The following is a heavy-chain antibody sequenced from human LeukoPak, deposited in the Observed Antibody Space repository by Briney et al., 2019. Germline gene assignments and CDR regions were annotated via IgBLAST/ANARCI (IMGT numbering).Heavy chain of an antibody. CDR1: GFILGSYG. V-gene: IGHV3-33*01. D-gene: IGHD5-24*01. Sequence: GTSLRLSCAASGFILGSYGMHWVRQAPGKGLEWVAVIWYDGSKKYYADSVKGRFTISRDNSKNTLYLQMNSLRAEDTAVYYCARRDGDNDRGFDCWGQGTLVTVSS. CDR2: IWYDGSKK. J-gene: IGHJ4*02. CDR3: ARRDGDNDRGFDC.